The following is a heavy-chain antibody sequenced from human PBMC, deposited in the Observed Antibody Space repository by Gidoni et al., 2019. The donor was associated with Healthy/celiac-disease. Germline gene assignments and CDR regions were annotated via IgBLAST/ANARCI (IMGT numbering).Heavy chain of an antibody. CDR2: INPSGGST. D-gene: IGHD3-9*01. Sequence: QLQLVQSGAEVKKPGASVKVSCKASGYPFTSYYMHWVRQAPGQGLEWMGIINPSGGSTSYAQKFQGRVTMTRDTSTSTVYMELSRLRSEDTAVYYCARDGDYDILTGYPSYFDYWGQGTLVTVSS. J-gene: IGHJ4*02. V-gene: IGHV1-46*01. CDR3: ARDGDYDILTGYPSYFDY. CDR1: GYPFTSYY.